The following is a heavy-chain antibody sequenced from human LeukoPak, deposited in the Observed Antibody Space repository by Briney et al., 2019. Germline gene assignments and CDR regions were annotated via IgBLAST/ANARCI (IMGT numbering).Heavy chain of an antibody. CDR2: IHSDGTT. CDR3: ASTSIIRGYDHDQYY. V-gene: IGHV3-53*01. J-gene: IGHJ4*02. Sequence: GGSLRLSCAASGFTVSSNYMSWVRQAPGKGLEWVSVIHSDGTTHYADSVKGRFTISRDTSKNTLYLQMNSLRAEDTPVYYCASTSIIRGYDHDQYYWGQGTLVTVSS. D-gene: IGHD5-12*01. CDR1: GFTVSSNY.